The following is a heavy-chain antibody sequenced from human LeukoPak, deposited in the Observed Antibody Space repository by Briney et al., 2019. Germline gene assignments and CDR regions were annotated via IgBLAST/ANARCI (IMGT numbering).Heavy chain of an antibody. CDR3: AREHYYDSTAYLD. Sequence: SETLSLTCSVSGYSLRNGYHWAWFRQPPGKGLQWIGSVSQSGTTSDNPSLKSRVTISVDTSKNHFSLKLTSVTAADTAVYYCAREHYYDSTAYLDWGQGTLVSVSS. D-gene: IGHD3-22*01. J-gene: IGHJ4*02. CDR2: VSQSGTT. V-gene: IGHV4-38-2*02. CDR1: GYSLRNGYH.